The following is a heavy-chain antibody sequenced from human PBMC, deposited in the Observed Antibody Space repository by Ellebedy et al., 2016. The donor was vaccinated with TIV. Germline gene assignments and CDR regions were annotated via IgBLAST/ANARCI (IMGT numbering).Heavy chain of an antibody. V-gene: IGHV3-7*03. Sequence: GGSLRLSCVASGFTSSNYWMTWVRQAPGKGLQGVANISQDGRETYYVDSVKGRFTISRDNANNSLNLQMISLRVEDTAVYYCARDRYFYQLDALDFWGQGTTLIVPS. J-gene: IGHJ3*01. CDR2: ISQDGRET. D-gene: IGHD3-9*01. CDR1: GFTSSNYW. CDR3: ARDRYFYQLDALDF.